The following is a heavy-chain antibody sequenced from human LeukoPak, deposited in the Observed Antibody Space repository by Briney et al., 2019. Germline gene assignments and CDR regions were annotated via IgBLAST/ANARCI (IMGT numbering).Heavy chain of an antibody. D-gene: IGHD4-17*01. CDR1: GGSFSGYY. CDR2: INHSGST. Sequence: PSETLSLTCAVYGGSFSGYYWRWIRQPPGKGLEWIGEINHSGSTNYNPSLKSRVTISVDTSKNQFSLKLSSVTAADTAVYYCARGYGDYESAFDIWGQGTMVTVSS. V-gene: IGHV4-34*01. CDR3: ARGYGDYESAFDI. J-gene: IGHJ3*02.